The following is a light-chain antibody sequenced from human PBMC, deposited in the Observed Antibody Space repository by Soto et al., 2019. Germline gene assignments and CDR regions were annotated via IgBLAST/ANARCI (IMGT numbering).Light chain of an antibody. CDR2: GAS. J-gene: IGKJ3*01. V-gene: IGKV3D-15*01. CDR3: QQHSNF. Sequence: ETVLTQSPATLSVSPGERATLSCRASQYISNNLAWYQQKPGQAPRLLIFGASTRATGIPARFSGSGSGTEFTLTISSLQSEDFAIYYCQQHSNFFGPGTKVDI. CDR1: QYISNN.